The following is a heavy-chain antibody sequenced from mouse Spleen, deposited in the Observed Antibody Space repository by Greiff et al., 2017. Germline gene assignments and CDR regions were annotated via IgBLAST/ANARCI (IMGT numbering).Heavy chain of an antibody. CDR1: GFDFSRYW. CDR2: INPDSSTI. Sequence: EVKLMESGGGLVQPGGSLKLSCAASGFDFSRYWMSWVRQAPGKGLEWIGEINPDSSTINYTPSLKDKFIISRDNAKNTLYLQMSKVRSEDTALYYCSRPTEGYRYDQAWFAYWGQGTLVTVSA. J-gene: IGHJ3*01. CDR3: SRPTEGYRYDQAWFAY. D-gene: IGHD2-14*01. V-gene: IGHV4-1*02.